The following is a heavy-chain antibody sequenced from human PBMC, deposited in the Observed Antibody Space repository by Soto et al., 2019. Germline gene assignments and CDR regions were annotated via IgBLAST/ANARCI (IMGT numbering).Heavy chain of an antibody. CDR1: GFTFSSFV. J-gene: IGHJ3*01. Sequence: EVKLLESGGGLVQPGGSLRLSCAASGFTFSSFVMNWVRQAPGKGLEWVSTISPGADVSHYTDSVKGRFTISRDNSRRTLHLQMDSLRVEDAAVYFCVRRAITATTKWGAFDVWGQGTAVTVSS. D-gene: IGHD1-20*01. CDR3: VRRAITATTKWGAFDV. CDR2: ISPGADVS. V-gene: IGHV3-23*01.